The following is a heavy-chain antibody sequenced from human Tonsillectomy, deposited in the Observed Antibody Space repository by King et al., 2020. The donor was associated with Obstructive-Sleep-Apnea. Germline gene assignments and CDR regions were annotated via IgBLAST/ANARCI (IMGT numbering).Heavy chain of an antibody. J-gene: IGHJ4*02. CDR3: ARDHPRITVFGDYFDY. D-gene: IGHD3-3*01. CDR1: GGSISSSSYY. Sequence: LQLQESGPGLVKPSETLSLTCTVSGGSISSSSYYWGWIRQPPGKGLEWIGSIYYNGTTYYNPSLKSRVTISVDTSKNQFSLKLSSVTAADTAVYYCARDHPRITVFGDYFDYWGQGTLVTVSS. V-gene: IGHV4-39*07. CDR2: IYYNGTT.